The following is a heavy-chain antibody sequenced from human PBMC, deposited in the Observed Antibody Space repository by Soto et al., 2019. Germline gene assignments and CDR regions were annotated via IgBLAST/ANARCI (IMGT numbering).Heavy chain of an antibody. V-gene: IGHV4-39*01. J-gene: IGHJ5*02. D-gene: IGHD2-21*02. CDR1: GGSISSSSYF. CDR2: IYYSGST. Sequence: QLQLQESGPGLVKPSETLSLTCSVSGGSISSSSYFWGWIRQPPGKGLEWIGSIYYSGSTYYNPSLKXRXSXPXXTSKNHFSLKLSSVTAADTAVYYCARHPSDFWFDPWGQGTLVTVSS. CDR3: ARHPSDFWFDP.